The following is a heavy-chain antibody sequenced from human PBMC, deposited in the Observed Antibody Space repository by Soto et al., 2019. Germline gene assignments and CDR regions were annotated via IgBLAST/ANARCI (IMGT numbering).Heavy chain of an antibody. CDR2: IYYSGST. CDR3: ARLLAAGTSGGSDWFDP. V-gene: IGHV4-59*01. J-gene: IGHJ5*02. Sequence: SETLSLTCTVSGASSSSYYWSWIRQPPGKGLEWIGYIYYSGSTNYNSSLKSRVTISVDTSKNQFSLKLTSVTAADTAMYYCARLLAAGTSGGSDWFDPWGQGTLVTVSS. D-gene: IGHD6-13*01. CDR1: GASSSSYY.